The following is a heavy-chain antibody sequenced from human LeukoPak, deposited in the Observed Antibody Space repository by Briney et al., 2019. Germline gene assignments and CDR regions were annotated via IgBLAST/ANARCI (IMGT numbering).Heavy chain of an antibody. V-gene: IGHV4-38-2*02. J-gene: IGHJ4*02. CDR3: ARAPPTIAVAGTEDY. CDR2: IYHSGST. D-gene: IGHD6-19*01. CDR1: GSSISSAYY. Sequence: SETLSLTCTVSGSSISSAYYWDWIRQPPGTGLEWIGSIYHSGSTYYNPSLKSRVTISVDTTKNQFSLNLSSVTAADTAVYYCARAPPTIAVAGTEDYWGQGTLVTVSS.